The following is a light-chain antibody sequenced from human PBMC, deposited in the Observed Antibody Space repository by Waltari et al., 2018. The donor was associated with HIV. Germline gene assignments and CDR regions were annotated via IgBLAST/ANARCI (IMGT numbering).Light chain of an antibody. CDR1: QSVSRN. CDR3: QQYNIWPPLT. Sequence: DIVMMQSPGTLSVSPGERATLSCRASQSVSRNLAWYQQKPGQPPRLLIYGASTRATGIPARFSATGSGTEFTLTISRLQSEDFAVYYCQQYNIWPPLTFGGGTKVEMK. CDR2: GAS. V-gene: IGKV3-15*01. J-gene: IGKJ4*01.